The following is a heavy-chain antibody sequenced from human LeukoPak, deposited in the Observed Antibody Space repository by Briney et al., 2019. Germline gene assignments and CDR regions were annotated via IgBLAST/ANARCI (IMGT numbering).Heavy chain of an antibody. Sequence: GGSLRLSCAASGFTVSSNYMSWVRQAPGKGLEWVSVIYSGGSTYYADSVKGRFTISRDNSKNTLYLQMNSLRAEDTAVYYCASVEVFSYYGMDVWGQGTTVTVSS. CDR3: ASVEVFSYYGMDV. V-gene: IGHV3-66*01. J-gene: IGHJ6*02. D-gene: IGHD3-3*01. CDR2: IYSGGST. CDR1: GFTVSSNY.